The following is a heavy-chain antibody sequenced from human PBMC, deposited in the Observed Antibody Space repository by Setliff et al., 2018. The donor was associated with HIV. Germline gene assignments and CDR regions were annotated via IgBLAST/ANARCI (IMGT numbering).Heavy chain of an antibody. CDR2: ISNSDGRT. D-gene: IGHD5-12*01. V-gene: IGHV3-23*01. CDR1: GFTFKNSA. J-gene: IGHJ3*02. Sequence: GSLRLSCAASGFTFKNSAMSWVRQAPGEGLEWVSTISNSDGRTNYAASVKGRFTISRDNSKNTLYLQMNSLRDEDTAVYYCAKMAGRDGYDDAVDNWGKGTMVTV. CDR3: AKMAGRDGYDDAVDN.